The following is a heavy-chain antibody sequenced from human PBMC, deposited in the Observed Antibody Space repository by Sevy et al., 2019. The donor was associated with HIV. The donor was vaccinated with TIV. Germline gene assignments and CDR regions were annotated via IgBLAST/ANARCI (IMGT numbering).Heavy chain of an antibody. J-gene: IGHJ6*03. CDR3: AKDGFGGVLNYYYYYIDV. CDR1: GFTFSSYA. V-gene: IGHV3-23*01. CDR2: ISGSGGST. Sequence: GGSLRISCAASGFTFSSYAMSWVRQAPGKGLEWVSAISGSGGSTYYADSVKGRFTISRDNSKNTLYLQMNSLRAEDTAVYYSAKDGFGGVLNYYYYYIDVWGKGTTVTVSS. D-gene: IGHD3-16*01.